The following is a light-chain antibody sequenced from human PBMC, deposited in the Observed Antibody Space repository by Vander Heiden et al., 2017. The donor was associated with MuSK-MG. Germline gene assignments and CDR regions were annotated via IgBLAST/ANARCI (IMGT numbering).Light chain of an antibody. CDR2: GAS. V-gene: IGKV1-9*01. CDR1: QGIGNY. Sequence: DIQLTQSPSFLSASVGDRVTISCRASQGIGNYLAWYQQKPGKAPRLLIYGASTLQSGVPSRFSGSGSATEFTLTISNLQPEDFGTYYCQQLNSFPRTFGPGTKVDF. CDR3: QQLNSFPRT. J-gene: IGKJ3*01.